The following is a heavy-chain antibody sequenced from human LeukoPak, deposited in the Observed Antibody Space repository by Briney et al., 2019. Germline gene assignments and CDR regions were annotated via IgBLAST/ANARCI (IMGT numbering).Heavy chain of an antibody. V-gene: IGHV4-38-2*02. Sequence: SETLSLTCTVSGYSISNGYYWGWIRRPPGKGLKWIGTTYHSGTSYYNPSLKSRVTISVDTSKNQLSLKVNSVTAADTAVYYCARGDDYGGNAPDAFDIWGQGTMVTVSS. CDR3: ARGDDYGGNAPDAFDI. CDR1: GYSISNGYY. J-gene: IGHJ3*02. D-gene: IGHD4-23*01. CDR2: TYHSGTS.